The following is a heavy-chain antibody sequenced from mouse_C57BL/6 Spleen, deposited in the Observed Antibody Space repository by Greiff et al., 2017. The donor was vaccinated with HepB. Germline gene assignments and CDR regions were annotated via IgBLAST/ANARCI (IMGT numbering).Heavy chain of an antibody. D-gene: IGHD2-4*01. CDR1: GYTFTDHT. CDR2: IYPRDGST. V-gene: IGHV1-78*01. Sequence: VQLQQSDAELVKPGASVKISCKVSGYTFTDHTIHWMKQRPEQGLEWIGYIYPRDGSTNYNEKFKSKATLTVDTSSSTAYMQLSSLTSEDSAVYYCARYDYDRGYYAMDYWGQGTSVTVSS. CDR3: ARYDYDRGYYAMDY. J-gene: IGHJ4*01.